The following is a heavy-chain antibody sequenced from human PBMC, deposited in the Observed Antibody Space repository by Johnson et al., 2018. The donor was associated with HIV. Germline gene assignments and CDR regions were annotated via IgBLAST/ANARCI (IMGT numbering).Heavy chain of an antibody. V-gene: IGHV3-30*04. J-gene: IGHJ3*02. CDR2: ISYDGSNK. CDR3: ARALGATYAFDI. D-gene: IGHD1-26*01. Sequence: QVHLVESGGGVVQPGRSLRVSCAASGFTFSSYAMHWVRQAPGKGLESVAVISYDGSNKYYADSVKGRFTISRDNSKNTLSLQMNSLRAGDTAVYYCARALGATYAFDIWGQGTMVTVSS. CDR1: GFTFSSYA.